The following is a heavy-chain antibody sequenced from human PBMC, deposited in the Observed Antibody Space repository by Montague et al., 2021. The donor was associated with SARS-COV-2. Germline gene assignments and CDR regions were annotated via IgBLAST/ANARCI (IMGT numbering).Heavy chain of an antibody. CDR3: ARGRSRPLLVVTTRGGFDI. J-gene: IGHJ3*02. V-gene: IGHV4-39*01. Sequence: SETLSLTCTVSGGSISSSNYYWDWIRQHPGKGLEWIGSIYDSGSTYYNPSLKSRVTISVDTSKNQFSLKLSSVTAADTAVYYCARGRSRPLLVVTTRGGFDIWGQGTMVTVSS. CDR1: GGSISSSNYY. D-gene: IGHD3-22*01. CDR2: IYDSGST.